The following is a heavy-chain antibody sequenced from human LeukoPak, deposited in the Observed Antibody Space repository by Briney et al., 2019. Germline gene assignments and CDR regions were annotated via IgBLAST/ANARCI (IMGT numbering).Heavy chain of an antibody. D-gene: IGHD3-22*01. CDR3: VRPFILIAVVIPGDAFDV. CDR2: ISGSGTTT. Sequence: GGSLRLSCVASGFTFSANAMSWVRQAPGQGLEWVSAISGSGTTTYYADSVKGRFTISRDNSKNTLYLQINSLRAEDTAVHYCVRPFILIAVVIPGDAFDVWGLGTSVSVSS. V-gene: IGHV3-23*01. CDR1: GFTFSANA. J-gene: IGHJ3*01.